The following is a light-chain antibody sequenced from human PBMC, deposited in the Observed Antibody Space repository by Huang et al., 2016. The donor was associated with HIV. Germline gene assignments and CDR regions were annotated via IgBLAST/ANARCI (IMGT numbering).Light chain of an antibody. CDR3: QKYNSAPYT. CDR2: AAS. V-gene: IGKV1-27*01. Sequence: DIQMTQSPSSLSTSVGDRVTITCRASQGAGNSLAWYQQKPGKVPKLLSYAASTLRSGVPSRFSGRGSGTEFTLTISGLQPEDVATYYCQKYNSAPYTFGQGTRLDIK. CDR1: QGAGNS. J-gene: IGKJ2*01.